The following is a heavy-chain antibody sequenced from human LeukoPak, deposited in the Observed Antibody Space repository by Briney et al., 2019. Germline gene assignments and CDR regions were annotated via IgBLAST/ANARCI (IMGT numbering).Heavy chain of an antibody. D-gene: IGHD3-22*01. J-gene: IGHJ3*02. CDR3: VRSQNYYDSSGSFADAFGI. V-gene: IGHV3-74*01. Sequence: GGSLRLSCAASGFTFSSNWMHWVRQAPGKGLVWASRLNSDGSDTRYADSVKGRFTISRDNAKNTLYLQMNSLRVEDTAVYYCVRSQNYYDSSGSFADAFGIWGQGTMVTVSS. CDR1: GFTFSSNW. CDR2: LNSDGSDT.